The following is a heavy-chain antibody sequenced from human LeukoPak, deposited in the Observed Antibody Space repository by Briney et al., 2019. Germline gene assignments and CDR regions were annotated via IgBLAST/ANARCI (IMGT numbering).Heavy chain of an antibody. V-gene: IGHV3-66*01. D-gene: IGHD2-2*01. Sequence: GGSLRLSCAASGFTVSFNYMTWVRQAPRKGLEWVSVIYAGGNTYYADSVKGRFTISRDNSKNTLYLQMNSLRAEDTAVYYCAKDLIVIPPGGSAFDIWGQGTIVTVSS. CDR1: GFTVSFNY. CDR3: AKDLIVIPPGGSAFDI. J-gene: IGHJ3*02. CDR2: IYAGGNT.